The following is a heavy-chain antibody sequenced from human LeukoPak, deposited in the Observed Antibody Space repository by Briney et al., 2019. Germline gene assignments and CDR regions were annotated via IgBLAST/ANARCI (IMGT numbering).Heavy chain of an antibody. J-gene: IGHJ3*02. Sequence: ASVKVSCKASGYTFTDYYLHWVRQTPGQGLEWMGCVDPNSGDTNYAQKFQGSVTMTRDTSISTAYMELRSLTSDDTAVYYWAREMSGSPDAYDIWGQGTMVTVSS. D-gene: IGHD1-26*01. CDR1: GYTFTDYY. CDR3: AREMSGSPDAYDI. V-gene: IGHV1-2*02. CDR2: VDPNSGDT.